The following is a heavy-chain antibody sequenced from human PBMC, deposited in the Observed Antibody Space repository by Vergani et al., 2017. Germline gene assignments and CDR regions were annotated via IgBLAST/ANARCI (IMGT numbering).Heavy chain of an antibody. J-gene: IGHJ3*02. Sequence: QVQLVQSGAEVKKPGSSVKVSCKASGGTFSSYAISWVRQAPGLGLEWMGGIIPIFGTANYAQKFQGRVTITADKSTSTAYMELSSLSSEDTAVYYCARLLKVAAAGRGAFDIWGQGTMVTVSS. V-gene: IGHV1-69*06. CDR1: GGTFSSYA. D-gene: IGHD6-13*01. CDR2: IIPIFGTA. CDR3: ARLLKVAAAGRGAFDI.